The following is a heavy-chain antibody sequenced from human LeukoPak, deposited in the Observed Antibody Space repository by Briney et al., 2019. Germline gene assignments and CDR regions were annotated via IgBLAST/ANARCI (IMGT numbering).Heavy chain of an antibody. CDR2: IYTSGST. CDR3: ARELGLNWFDP. J-gene: IGHJ5*02. V-gene: IGHV4-61*02. Sequence: SETLSLTCTVSGGSISSGSYYWSWIRQPAGKGLEWIGRIYTSGSTNYNPSLKSRVTISGDTSKNQFPLKLSSVTAADTAVYYCARELGLNWFDPWGQGTLVTVSS. CDR1: GGSISSGSYY.